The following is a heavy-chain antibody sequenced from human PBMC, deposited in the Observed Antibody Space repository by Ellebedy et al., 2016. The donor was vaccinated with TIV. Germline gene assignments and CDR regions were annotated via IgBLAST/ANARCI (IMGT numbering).Heavy chain of an antibody. J-gene: IGHJ4*02. CDR2: INPNTGNP. V-gene: IGHV7-4-1*02. D-gene: IGHD1-26*01. Sequence: ASVKVSCKTSGYTFTTHSITWVRQAPGQGLEWMGWINPNTGNPTYAQGFTGRFVFSLDTSVSTTYLQISSLKTEDTALYFCARDRGGTYSYDSWGQGTLVTVSS. CDR1: GYTFTTHS. CDR3: ARDRGGTYSYDS.